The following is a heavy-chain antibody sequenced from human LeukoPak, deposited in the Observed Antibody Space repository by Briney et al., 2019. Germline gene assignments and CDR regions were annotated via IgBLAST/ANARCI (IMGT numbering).Heavy chain of an antibody. CDR2: IRYDGSNK. CDR3: AKDRGAYSSGWGGFDY. V-gene: IGHV3-30*02. CDR1: GFTFSSYG. Sequence: GGSLRLSCAASGFTFSSYGMHWVRQAPGKGLEWVAFIRYDGSNKYYADSVKGRFTVSRDNSKNTLYLQMNSLRAEDTAVYYCAKDRGAYSSGWGGFDYWGQGTLVTVSS. D-gene: IGHD6-19*01. J-gene: IGHJ4*02.